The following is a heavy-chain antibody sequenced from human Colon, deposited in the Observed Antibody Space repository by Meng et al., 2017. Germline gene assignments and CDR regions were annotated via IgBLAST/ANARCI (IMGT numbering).Heavy chain of an antibody. Sequence: SETLSLTCTVSGGSISSSSYYWGWICQPPGKGLEWIGSIYYSGSTYYNPSLKSRVTISVDTSKNQFSLKLSSVTAADTAVYYCARGRGGSTDYWGQGTLVTVSS. V-gene: IGHV4-39*07. J-gene: IGHJ4*02. CDR1: GGSISSSSYY. D-gene: IGHD3-10*01. CDR2: IYYSGST. CDR3: ARGRGGSTDY.